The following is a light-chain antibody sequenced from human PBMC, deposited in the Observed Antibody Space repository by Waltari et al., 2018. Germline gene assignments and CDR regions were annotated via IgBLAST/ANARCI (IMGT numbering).Light chain of an antibody. CDR2: WAS. V-gene: IGKV4-1*01. J-gene: IGKJ1*01. CDR1: QSVLYSSNKKNY. Sequence: DIVMTQSPDSLAVSLGERATINCKSSQSVLYSSNKKNYLAWYQQKPGQSPKLLIYWASTRESGVPDLFSGSGSETDFTLTISNLQAEDVAVYYCQQYYSTLSWTFGQGTKVEIK. CDR3: QQYYSTLSWT.